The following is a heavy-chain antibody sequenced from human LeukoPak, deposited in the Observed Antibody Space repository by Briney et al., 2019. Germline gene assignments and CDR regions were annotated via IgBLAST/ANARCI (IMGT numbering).Heavy chain of an antibody. J-gene: IGHJ5*02. Sequence: GGSLRLSCAASGFTFSSYAMSWVRQAPGKGLEWVAVIWYDGSNKYYADSVKGRFTISRDNSKNTLYLQMNSLRAEDTAVYYCARDGGSGWFDPWGQGTLVTVSS. CDR1: GFTFSSYA. D-gene: IGHD2-15*01. CDR3: ARDGGSGWFDP. V-gene: IGHV3-33*08. CDR2: IWYDGSNK.